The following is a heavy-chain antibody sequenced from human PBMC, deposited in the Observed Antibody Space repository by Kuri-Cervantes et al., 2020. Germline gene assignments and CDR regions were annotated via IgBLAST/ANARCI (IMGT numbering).Heavy chain of an antibody. V-gene: IGHV1-69*13. CDR1: GGTFSSYA. D-gene: IGHD4-17*01. J-gene: IGHJ4*02. CDR3: ARGFILQGEIYGFDY. Sequence: SVKVSCKASGGTFSSYAISWVRQAPGQGLEWMGWISVYNGNTKYAQKLQGRVTITADESTSTAYMELSSLRSEDTAVYYCARGFILQGEIYGFDYWGQGTLVTVSS. CDR2: ISVYNGNT.